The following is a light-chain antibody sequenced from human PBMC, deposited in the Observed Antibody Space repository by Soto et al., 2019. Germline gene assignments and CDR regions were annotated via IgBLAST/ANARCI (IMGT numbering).Light chain of an antibody. CDR3: QQSYSTAWT. Sequence: DIQMTQSPSSLSASVGDRVTITCRASQNISKYLNWYQQRAGKAPNLLIYSVSTLESWVPSRFIGSGSGTDFTLTVSSLQPEDFGSYYCQQSYSTAWTFGQGTRVDIK. V-gene: IGKV1-39*01. J-gene: IGKJ1*01. CDR1: QNISKY. CDR2: SVS.